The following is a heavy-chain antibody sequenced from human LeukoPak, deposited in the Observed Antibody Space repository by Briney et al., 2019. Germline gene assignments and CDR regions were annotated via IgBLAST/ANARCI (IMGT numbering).Heavy chain of an antibody. V-gene: IGHV3-21*01. CDR2: ISSSSSYI. CDR1: GFTFSIYS. J-gene: IGHJ5*02. D-gene: IGHD1-7*01. Sequence: PGGSLRLSCAASGFTFSIYSMNWVRQAPGKELEWVSSISSSSSYIYYADSVKGRFTISRDNAKNSLYLQMNSLRAEDTAVYYCARDAATGITATNWFDPWGQGTLVTVSS. CDR3: ARDAATGITATNWFDP.